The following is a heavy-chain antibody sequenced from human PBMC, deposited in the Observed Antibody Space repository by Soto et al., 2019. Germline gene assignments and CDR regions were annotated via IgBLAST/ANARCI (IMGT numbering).Heavy chain of an antibody. D-gene: IGHD2-2*01. CDR1: GFTFSTYS. J-gene: IGHJ6*03. V-gene: IGHV3-48*01. CDR3: TRSAYMDV. CDR2: ISSGSSTI. Sequence: EVQLVESGGGLVQPGGSLRLSCAASGFTFSTYSMNWVRQAPGKGLEWVSYISSGSSTIYYADSVKGRFTISRDNAKNSLYLQMDSLSAEFTAVYYATRSAYMDVWGTGITVTVSS.